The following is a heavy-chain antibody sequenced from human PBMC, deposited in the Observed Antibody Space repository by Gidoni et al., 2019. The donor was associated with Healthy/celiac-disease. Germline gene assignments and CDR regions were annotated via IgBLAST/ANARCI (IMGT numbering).Heavy chain of an antibody. D-gene: IGHD1-20*01. CDR3: ARHNAFLDWFDP. CDR2: IDPSDSYT. V-gene: IGHV5-10-1*03. CDR1: GYSFTSYW. Sequence: EVQLVQSGAEVKKPGESLRISCKGSGYSFTSYWISWVRQMPGKGLEWMGRIDPSDSYTNYSPSFQGYVTISADKSISTAYLQWSSLKASDTAMYYCARHNAFLDWFDPWGQGTLVTVSS. J-gene: IGHJ5*02.